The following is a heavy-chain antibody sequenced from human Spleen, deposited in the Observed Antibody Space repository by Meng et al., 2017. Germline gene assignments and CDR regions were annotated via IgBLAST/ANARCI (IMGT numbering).Heavy chain of an antibody. CDR2: ISYDGSNK. V-gene: IGHV3-30*01. Sequence: GGSLRLSCAASGFTFSSYAMHWVRQAPGKGLEWVAVISYDGSNKYYADSVKGRFTISRDNSKNFLYLQMNSLRTEDTALYYCAKAEYSSGYYFDSWGQGTLVTVSS. D-gene: IGHD6-19*01. J-gene: IGHJ4*02. CDR3: AKAEYSSGYYFDS. CDR1: GFTFSSYA.